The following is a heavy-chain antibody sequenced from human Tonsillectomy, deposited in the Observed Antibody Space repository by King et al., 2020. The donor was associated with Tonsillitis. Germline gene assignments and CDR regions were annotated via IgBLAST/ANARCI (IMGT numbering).Heavy chain of an antibody. V-gene: IGHV1-2*02. Sequence: VQLVESGAEVKEPGASVKVSCKDSGYIFTDYHIHWVRQAPGQGLEWMGWINPNRGGTNYAQKFQGRVTMTRDTSVTTVYIELNRLRSDDTAVYYCARDSTASRENAFDIWGQGTMVTVSS. J-gene: IGHJ3*02. D-gene: IGHD4-17*01. CDR1: GYIFTDYH. CDR2: INPNRGGT. CDR3: ARDSTASRENAFDI.